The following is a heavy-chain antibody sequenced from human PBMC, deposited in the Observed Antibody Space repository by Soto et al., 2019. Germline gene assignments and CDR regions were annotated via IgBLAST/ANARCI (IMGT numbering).Heavy chain of an antibody. J-gene: IGHJ3*02. CDR3: TRVLAPLITFGGVIVIPDAFDI. CDR1: GFTFGDYA. CDR2: IRSKAYGGTT. D-gene: IGHD3-16*02. Sequence: HPGGSLRLSCTASGFTFGDYAMSWVRQAPGKGLEWVGFIRSKAYGGTTEYAASVKGRFTISRDDSKSIAYLQMNSLKTEDTAVYYCTRVLAPLITFGGVIVIPDAFDIWGQGTMVTVSS. V-gene: IGHV3-49*04.